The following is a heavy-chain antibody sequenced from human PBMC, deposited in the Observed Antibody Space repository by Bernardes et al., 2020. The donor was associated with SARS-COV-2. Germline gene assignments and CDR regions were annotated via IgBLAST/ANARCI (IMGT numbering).Heavy chain of an antibody. CDR1: GFTFSSYS. V-gene: IGHV3-48*02. D-gene: IGHD3-10*01. Sequence: GGSLRLSCAASGFTFSSYSMNWVRQAPGKGLEWVSYISSSSSTIYYADSVKGRFTISRDNAKNSLYLQMNSLRDEDTAVYYCARERITMVRGVNWFDPWGQGTLVTVSS. CDR3: ARERITMVRGVNWFDP. J-gene: IGHJ5*02. CDR2: ISSSSSTI.